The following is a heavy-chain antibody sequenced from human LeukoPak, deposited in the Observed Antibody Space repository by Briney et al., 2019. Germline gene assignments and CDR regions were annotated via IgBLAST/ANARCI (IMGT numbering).Heavy chain of an antibody. J-gene: IGHJ4*02. CDR2: INPNSGGT. V-gene: IGHV1-2*02. CDR3: ARAEYYDSSGYWDY. Sequence: ASVKVSCKASGYTFTGYYMHWVRQAPGQGLEWMGWINPNSGGTNYAQKFQGRVTMTRDTSISTAYMELSRLRSDDTAVYYCARAEYYDSSGYWDYWGQGTLVTVSS. D-gene: IGHD3-22*01. CDR1: GYTFTGYY.